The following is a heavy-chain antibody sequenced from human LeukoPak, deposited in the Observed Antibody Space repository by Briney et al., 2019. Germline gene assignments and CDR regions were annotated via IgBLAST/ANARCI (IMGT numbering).Heavy chain of an antibody. V-gene: IGHV1-69*05. CDR1: GGTFSSYA. D-gene: IGHD2-2*01. CDR2: IIPIFGTA. J-gene: IGHJ6*03. Sequence: ASVKVSCKASGGTFSSYAISWVRQAPGQGLEWMGGIIPIFGTANYAQKFQGRVTITTDGSTSTAYMELSSLRSEDTAVYYCAGAGSYSSIYYYYCYMDVWGKGTTVTVSS. CDR3: AGAGSYSSIYYYYCYMDV.